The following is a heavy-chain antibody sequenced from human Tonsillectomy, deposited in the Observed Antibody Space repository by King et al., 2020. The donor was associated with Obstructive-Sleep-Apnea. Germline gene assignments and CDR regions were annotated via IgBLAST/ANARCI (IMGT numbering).Heavy chain of an antibody. CDR1: GGSISSSNYY. Sequence: LQLQESGPGLVKPSETLSLTCTVSGGSISSSNYYWGWIRQPPGKGLEWIGSIFYSGSTYYNPSLESRVTISIDTSKNQFSLSLSSVTAADTAVYHCAGDRGEFVTDYWGPGTLVTVSS. D-gene: IGHD3-10*01. V-gene: IGHV4-39*07. CDR3: AGDRGEFVTDY. CDR2: IFYSGST. J-gene: IGHJ4*02.